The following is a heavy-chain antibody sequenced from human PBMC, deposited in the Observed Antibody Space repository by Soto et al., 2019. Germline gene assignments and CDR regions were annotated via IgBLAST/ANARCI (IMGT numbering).Heavy chain of an antibody. CDR3: ARQMTTLATFDY. CDR2: IYYSGST. CDR1: GGSISSYY. J-gene: IGHJ4*02. V-gene: IGHV4-59*01. Sequence: LSLTCAVSGGSISSYYWSWIRQPPGKGLEWIGYIYYSGSTNYNPSLKSRVTISVDTSKNQFSLKVSSVTAADTAVYYCARQMTTLATFDYWGQGTLVTVSS. D-gene: IGHD4-17*01.